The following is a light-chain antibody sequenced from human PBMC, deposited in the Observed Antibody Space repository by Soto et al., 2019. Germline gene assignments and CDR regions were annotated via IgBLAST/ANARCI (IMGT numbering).Light chain of an antibody. J-gene: IGKJ2*01. CDR2: GAY. CDR1: QTIDTH. CDR3: QQYNDWPRT. V-gene: IGKV3D-15*01. Sequence: EIVMTQSPATLSVSPGERATLSCRASQTIDTHLAWYQHKPGQAPRLLIYGAYTRATGIPARFSGRGSGTEFTLTISSLQSEDFATYCCQQYNDWPRTFGQGTKLEIK.